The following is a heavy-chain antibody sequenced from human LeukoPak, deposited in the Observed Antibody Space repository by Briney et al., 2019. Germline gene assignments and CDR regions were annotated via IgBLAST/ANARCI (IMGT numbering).Heavy chain of an antibody. D-gene: IGHD2-2*01. CDR1: GFTFSSYE. CDR2: ISSSGSTI. V-gene: IGHV3-48*03. J-gene: IGHJ6*02. Sequence: GGSLRLSCAASGFTFSSYEMNWVRQAPGKGLEWVSYISSSGSTIYYADSVKGRFTISRDNAKNSLHLQMNSLRAEDTAVYYCARVVPAAFYSYYGMDVWGQGTTVTVSS. CDR3: ARVVPAAFYSYYGMDV.